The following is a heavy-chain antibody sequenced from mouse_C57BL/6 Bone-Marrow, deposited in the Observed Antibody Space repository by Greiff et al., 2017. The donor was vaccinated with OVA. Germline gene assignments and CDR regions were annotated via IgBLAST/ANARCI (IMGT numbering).Heavy chain of an antibody. CDR3: ARSVLLYFDY. Sequence: EVQLVESGPVLVKPGASVKMSCKASGYTFTDYYMNWVKQSHGKSLEWIGVINPYNGGTSYNQKFKGKATLTVDKSSSTAYMELNSLTSEDSAVYYCARSVLLYFDYWGQGTTLTVSS. CDR2: INPYNGGT. J-gene: IGHJ2*01. D-gene: IGHD6-1*01. V-gene: IGHV1-19*01. CDR1: GYTFTDYY.